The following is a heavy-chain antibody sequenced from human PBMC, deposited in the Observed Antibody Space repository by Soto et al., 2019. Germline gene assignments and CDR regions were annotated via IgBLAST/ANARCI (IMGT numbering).Heavy chain of an antibody. J-gene: IGHJ4*02. V-gene: IGHV3-13*01. CDR2: IGTAGDT. Sequence: GGSLRLSCAVSGFDMHWVRQPTGKGLEWVSSIGTAGDTYYAVSVKGRFTISRDNAKNSLSLQMNSLRAGDMAVYFCAKSQEIGTHFFDSWGQGTQVTVSS. D-gene: IGHD6-13*01. CDR3: AKSQEIGTHFFDS. CDR1: GFD.